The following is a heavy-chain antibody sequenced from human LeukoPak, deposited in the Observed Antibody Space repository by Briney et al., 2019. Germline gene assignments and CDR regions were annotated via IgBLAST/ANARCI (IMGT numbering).Heavy chain of an antibody. V-gene: IGHV4-34*01. CDR1: GGPISSYY. D-gene: IGHD3-3*01. Sequence: PSETLSLTCTVSGGPISSYYWSWIRQPPGKGLEWIGDINHRGSTNYNPSLKSRVTIPLDTSKNQLSLKVSSVTAADTAVYYCARGRITIFGVVIPPDYWGQGTLVTVSA. CDR2: INHRGST. CDR3: ARGRITIFGVVIPPDY. J-gene: IGHJ4*02.